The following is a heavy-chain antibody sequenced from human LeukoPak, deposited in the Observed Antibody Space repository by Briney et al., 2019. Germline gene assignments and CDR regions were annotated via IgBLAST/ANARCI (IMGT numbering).Heavy chain of an antibody. Sequence: ASVKVSCKASGYAFTYYYMHWVRQAPGQGLEWMGWINPKSGGTNYAQQFQDRVTMTRDTSISSTYMELSRLKSDDTAVYYCVRDLGISGWYAPPLGYFDSWGQGTLVTVSS. V-gene: IGHV1-2*02. CDR1: GYAFTYYY. J-gene: IGHJ4*02. D-gene: IGHD6-19*01. CDR3: VRDLGISGWYAPPLGYFDS. CDR2: INPKSGGT.